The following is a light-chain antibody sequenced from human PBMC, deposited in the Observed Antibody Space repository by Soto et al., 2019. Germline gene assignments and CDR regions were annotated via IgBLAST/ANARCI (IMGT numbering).Light chain of an antibody. V-gene: IGLV2-14*01. CDR1: SSDIGGYNY. CDR3: SSFTASSSVV. J-gene: IGLJ3*02. Sequence: QSALTQPASVSGSPGQLITISCTGTSSDIGGYNYVSWYQQHPGKAPKLMIYDVNNRPSGVSNRFSGSKSGTTASLTISGLQTEDGADYFCSSFTASSSVVFGGGTKLTVL. CDR2: DVN.